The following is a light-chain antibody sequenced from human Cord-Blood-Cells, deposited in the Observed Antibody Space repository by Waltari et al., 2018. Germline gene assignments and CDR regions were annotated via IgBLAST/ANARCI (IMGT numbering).Light chain of an antibody. V-gene: IGKV3-15*01. J-gene: IGKJ4*01. CDR1: QSVSSN. CDR2: GAS. Sequence: EIVMTQSPATLSVSPGERATLSCRASQSVSSNLAWYQQKPGQAPRHLIYGASTRATGLPARFSGSGSGTEFTLTISSLQSEDFAVYYCQQYNNWPALTFGGGTKVEIK. CDR3: QQYNNWPALT.